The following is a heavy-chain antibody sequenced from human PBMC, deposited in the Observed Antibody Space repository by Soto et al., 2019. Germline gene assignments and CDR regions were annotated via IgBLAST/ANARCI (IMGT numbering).Heavy chain of an antibody. V-gene: IGHV4-30-4*01. J-gene: IGHJ6*02. Sequence: PSETLSLTCTISGGSIRDEYHYWSWVRQSPWKGLEWIGHIYYSGAKYLSEALEGRVTMSLDTSKNQFSMHLRSVTAADTATYFCARDRPVGPFSYKGDDGMDVWGQGXTVTVYS. CDR2: IYYSGAK. CDR1: GGSIRDEYHY. D-gene: IGHD3-3*02. CDR3: ARDRPVGPFSYKGDDGMDV.